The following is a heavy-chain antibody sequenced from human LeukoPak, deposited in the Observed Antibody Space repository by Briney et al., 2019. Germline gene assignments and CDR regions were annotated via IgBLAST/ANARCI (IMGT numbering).Heavy chain of an antibody. CDR3: AKAGLDYYDSSGYPVY. Sequence: GRSLRLSCAASGFIFSSYGMHWVRQAPGKGLEWVALISYDGSNNYYADSVKGRFTISRDKSKNKLYLQMNSLRAEDTAVYYCAKAGLDYYDSSGYPVYWGQGTLVTVSS. J-gene: IGHJ4*02. V-gene: IGHV3-30*18. CDR2: ISYDGSNN. CDR1: GFIFSSYG. D-gene: IGHD3-22*01.